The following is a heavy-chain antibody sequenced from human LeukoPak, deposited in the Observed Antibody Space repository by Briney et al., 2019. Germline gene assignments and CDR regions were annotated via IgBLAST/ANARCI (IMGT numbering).Heavy chain of an antibody. J-gene: IGHJ5*02. CDR1: GGSFSGYY. CDR3: ARGLYLLEDAPAFRWFDP. CDR2: INHSGST. Sequence: SETLSLTCAVYGGSFSGYYWSWIRQPPGKGLEWIGEINHSGSTNYNPSLKSRVTISVDTSKNQFSLKLSSVTAADTAVYYRARGLYLLEDAPAFRWFDPWGQGTLVTVSS. D-gene: IGHD2-15*01. V-gene: IGHV4-34*01.